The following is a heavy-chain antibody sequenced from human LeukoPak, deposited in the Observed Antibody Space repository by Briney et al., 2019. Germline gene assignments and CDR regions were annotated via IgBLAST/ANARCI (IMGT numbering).Heavy chain of an antibody. V-gene: IGHV3-7*01. J-gene: IGHJ4*02. Sequence: GGSLRLSCVVSGFTFSSYWMSWVRQAQGKGLKWLANIKQDGSEKYYVDSVKGRFTMSRDNAKNSLYLQMNSLRAEDTAVYYCARVQWELRGVGSYFEYWGQGALVTVSS. CDR2: IKQDGSEK. CDR1: GFTFSSYW. CDR3: ARVQWELRGVGSYFEY. D-gene: IGHD1-26*01.